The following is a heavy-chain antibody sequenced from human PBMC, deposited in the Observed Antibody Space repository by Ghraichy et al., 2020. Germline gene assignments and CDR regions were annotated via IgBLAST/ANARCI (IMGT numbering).Heavy chain of an antibody. Sequence: GASLNISCAASGFTFSSYSMNWVRQAPGKGLEWVSYISVGSSSTIYYADSVKGRFTISRDNAKNSLYLQMNSLRDEDTAVYYCARDSGSSWYYFDYWGQGTLVTVSS. CDR2: ISVGSSSTI. V-gene: IGHV3-48*02. D-gene: IGHD6-13*01. CDR3: ARDSGSSWYYFDY. CDR1: GFTFSSYS. J-gene: IGHJ4*02.